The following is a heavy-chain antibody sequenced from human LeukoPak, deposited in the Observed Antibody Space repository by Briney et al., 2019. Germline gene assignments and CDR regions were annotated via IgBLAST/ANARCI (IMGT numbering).Heavy chain of an antibody. V-gene: IGHV3-23*01. CDR3: AKDYATYSSSWYSDY. CDR1: GFTFSSYA. Sequence: GGSLRLSCAASGFTFSSYAISWVRQAPGKGLEWVSAISGSGGSKYYADSVKGRFTISRDNSKNTLYLQMNSLRAEDTAVYYCAKDYATYSSSWYSDYWGQGTLVTVSS. J-gene: IGHJ4*02. D-gene: IGHD6-13*01. CDR2: ISGSGGSK.